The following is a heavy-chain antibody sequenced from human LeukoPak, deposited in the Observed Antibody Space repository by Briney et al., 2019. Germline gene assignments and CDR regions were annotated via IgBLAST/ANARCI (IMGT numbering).Heavy chain of an antibody. CDR3: ARWEVRLNAFEM. D-gene: IGHD3-10*01. CDR2: INHSGST. CDR1: GGSFSGYY. J-gene: IGHJ3*02. V-gene: IGHV4-34*01. Sequence: PSETLSLTCAVYGGSFSGYYWSWIRQPPGKGLEWIGEINHSGSTNYNPSLKSRVTISVDTSKNQFSLSLGSVTAADTAVYYCARWEVRLNAFEMWGQGTMVTVSS.